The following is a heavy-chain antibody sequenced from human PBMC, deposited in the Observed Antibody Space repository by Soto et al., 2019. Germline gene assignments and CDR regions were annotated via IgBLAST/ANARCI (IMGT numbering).Heavy chain of an antibody. J-gene: IGHJ4*02. CDR1: GYTFTSYY. V-gene: IGHV1-46*03. Sequence: ASVKVSCKASGYTFTSYYMHWVRQAPGQGLEWMGIINPSGGSTSYAQKFQGRVTMTRDTSTSTVYMELSSLRSEDTAVYYCVRVARANPLRYFVCLQGYWGQGTLVPVSS. CDR2: INPSGGST. D-gene: IGHD3-9*01. CDR3: VRVARANPLRYFVCLQGY.